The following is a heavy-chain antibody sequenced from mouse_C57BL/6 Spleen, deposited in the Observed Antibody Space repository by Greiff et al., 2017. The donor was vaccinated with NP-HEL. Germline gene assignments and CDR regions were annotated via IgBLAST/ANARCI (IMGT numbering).Heavy chain of an antibody. CDR3: ARGGTTVVAFDY. CDR2: ISYDGSN. D-gene: IGHD1-1*01. J-gene: IGHJ2*01. Sequence: DVKLQESGPGLVKPSQSLSLTCSVTGYSITSGYYWNWIRQFPGNKLEWMGYISYDGSNNYNPSLKNRISITRDTSKNQFFLKLNSVTTEDTATYYCARGGTTVVAFDYWGQGTTLTVSS. V-gene: IGHV3-6*01. CDR1: GYSITSGYY.